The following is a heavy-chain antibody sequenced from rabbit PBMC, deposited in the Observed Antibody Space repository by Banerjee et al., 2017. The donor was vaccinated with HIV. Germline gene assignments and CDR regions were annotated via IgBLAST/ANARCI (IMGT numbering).Heavy chain of an antibody. D-gene: IGHD7-1*01. Sequence: QEQLEESGGDLVKPEGSLTLTCTASGFSFSSTYWICWVRQAPGKGLEWIACIVPGSSATGYASWAKVRFTVSKTSSTTVTLQMTTLAAADTATYFCARDRDGDAGYGSLALCGPGTLVTVS. CDR1: GFSFSSTYW. V-gene: IGHV1S45*01. CDR3: ARDRDGDAGYGSLAL. J-gene: IGHJ4*01. CDR2: IVPGSSAT.